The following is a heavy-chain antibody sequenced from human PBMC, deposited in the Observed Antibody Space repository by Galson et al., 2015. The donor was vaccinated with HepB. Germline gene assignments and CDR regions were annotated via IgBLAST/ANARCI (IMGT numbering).Heavy chain of an antibody. CDR3: ARVRGYSYGPLDY. D-gene: IGHD5-18*01. J-gene: IGHJ4*02. CDR1: GDSVSSNSAA. Sequence: CAISGDSVSSNSAAWNWIRQSPSRGLEWLGRTYYRSKWYNDYAVSVKSRITINPDTSKNQFSLKLSSVTAADTAVYYCARVRGYSYGPLDYWGQGTLVTVSS. V-gene: IGHV6-1*01. CDR2: TYYRSKWYN.